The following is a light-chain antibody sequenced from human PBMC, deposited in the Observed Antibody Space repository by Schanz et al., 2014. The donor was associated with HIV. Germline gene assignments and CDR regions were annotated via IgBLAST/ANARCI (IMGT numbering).Light chain of an antibody. V-gene: IGLV2-14*03. CDR2: DVN. CDR1: SSDVGVYNY. Sequence: QSALTQPASVSGSPGQSITISCTGTSSDVGVYNYVSWYQQHPGKAPKLMIYDVNNRPSGVSNRFSGSKSGTSASLAISGLQSEDEADYYCATWDDALKSWVFGGGTKLTVL. J-gene: IGLJ3*02. CDR3: ATWDDALKSWV.